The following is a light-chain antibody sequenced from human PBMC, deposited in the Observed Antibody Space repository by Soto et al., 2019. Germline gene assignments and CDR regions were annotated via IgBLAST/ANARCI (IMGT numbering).Light chain of an antibody. CDR1: QGISTW. J-gene: IGKJ4*01. Sequence: DIQMTPSPSSVSASVGDRVTITCRASQGISTWLAWFQQEPGKAPKLLIAAASKLQSGVPSRFIGSGSGTDFTLTINSLQPEDCATYYWQQTNRFPRTCRGGTKVDIK. V-gene: IGKV1D-12*01. CDR3: QQTNRFPRT. CDR2: AAS.